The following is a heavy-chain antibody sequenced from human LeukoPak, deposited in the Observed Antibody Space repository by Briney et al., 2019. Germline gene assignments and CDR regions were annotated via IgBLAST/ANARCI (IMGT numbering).Heavy chain of an antibody. Sequence: EASVKVSCKASGYTFTNYGISWVRQAPGQGLEWMGWISAYNGNTNYAQNLQGRVTMTTDTSTSTAYMELRSLRSDDTAVYYCARVWLTATGYYFDYWGQGTLVTVSS. D-gene: IGHD3-22*01. CDR1: GYTFTNYG. CDR3: ARVWLTATGYYFDY. CDR2: ISAYNGNT. J-gene: IGHJ4*02. V-gene: IGHV1-18*01.